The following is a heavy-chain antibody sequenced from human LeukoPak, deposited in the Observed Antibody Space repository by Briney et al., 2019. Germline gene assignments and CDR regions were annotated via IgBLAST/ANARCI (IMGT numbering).Heavy chain of an antibody. CDR1: GYTFTGYY. V-gene: IGHV1-2*02. CDR3: ARDLDRLDSSGYYYGGWTAFDI. D-gene: IGHD3-22*01. J-gene: IGHJ3*02. CDR2: INPNSGGT. Sequence: ASVKVSCKASGYTFTGYYMHWVRQAPGQGLEWMGWINPNSGGTNYAQKFQGRVTMTRDTSISTAYMELSRLRSDDTAVYYCARDLDRLDSSGYYYGGWTAFDIWGQGTMVTVSS.